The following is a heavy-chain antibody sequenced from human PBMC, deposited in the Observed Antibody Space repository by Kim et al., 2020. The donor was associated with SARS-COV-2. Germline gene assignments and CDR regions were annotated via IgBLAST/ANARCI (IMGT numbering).Heavy chain of an antibody. CDR3: AKDSEDIVVVPAPPPDY. V-gene: IGHV3-30*18. D-gene: IGHD2-2*01. CDR1: GFTFSSYG. J-gene: IGHJ4*02. Sequence: GGSLRLSCAASGFTFSSYGMHWVRQAPGKGLEWVAVISYDGSNKYYADSVKGRFTISRDNSKNTLYLQMNSLRAEDTAVYYCAKDSEDIVVVPAPPPDYWGQGTLVTVSS. CDR2: ISYDGSNK.